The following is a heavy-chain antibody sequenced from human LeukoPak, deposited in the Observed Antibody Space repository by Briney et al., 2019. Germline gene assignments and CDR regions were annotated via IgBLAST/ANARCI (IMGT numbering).Heavy chain of an antibody. D-gene: IGHD5-18*01. V-gene: IGHV3-21*01. CDR2: ISSSSSYI. CDR3: ARRATTERGHSYGLDF. J-gene: IGHJ4*02. Sequence: GGSLRLSCAASGFTFSSYSMNWVRQAPGKGLEWVSSISSSSSYIYYADSLTGRFTISRDNAKNSLYLQMNSLRAEDTAMYYCARRATTERGHSYGLDFWGQGTLVTVSS. CDR1: GFTFSSYS.